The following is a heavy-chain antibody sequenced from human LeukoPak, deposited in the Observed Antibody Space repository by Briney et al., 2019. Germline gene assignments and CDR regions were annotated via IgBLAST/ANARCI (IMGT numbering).Heavy chain of an antibody. CDR3: ARAPYPYYYDSSGYYY. Sequence: ASVNVSCKASGYTFTSYAMNWVRQAPGQGLEWMGWINTNTGNPTYAQGFTGRFVFSLDTSVSTAYLQISSLKAEDTAVYYCARAPYPYYYDSSGYYYWGQGTLVTVSS. D-gene: IGHD3-22*01. J-gene: IGHJ4*02. CDR2: INTNTGNP. CDR1: GYTFTSYA. V-gene: IGHV7-4-1*02.